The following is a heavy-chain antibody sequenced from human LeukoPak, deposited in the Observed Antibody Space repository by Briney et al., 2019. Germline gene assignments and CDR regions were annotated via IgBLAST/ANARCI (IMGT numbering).Heavy chain of an antibody. CDR2: IYTSGST. CDR3: ARVRIAAAGSNWFDP. D-gene: IGHD6-13*01. V-gene: IGHV4-4*07. Sequence: SETLSLTCTVSGGSISSYYWSWIRQPAGKGLEWIGRIYTSGSTNYNPSLKSRVTMSVDTSKNQFSLKLSSVTAADTAVYYCARVRIAAAGSNWFDPWGQGTLVTVSS. J-gene: IGHJ5*02. CDR1: GGSISSYY.